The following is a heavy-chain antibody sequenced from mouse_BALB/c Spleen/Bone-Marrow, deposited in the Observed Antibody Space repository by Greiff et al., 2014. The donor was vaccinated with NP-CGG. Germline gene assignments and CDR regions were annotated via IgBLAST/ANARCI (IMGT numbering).Heavy chain of an antibody. Sequence: VQLVESGPGLVEPSQTLSITCTVSGFSLTSYGVHWVRQPPGKGLEWMGVICAGGSKNYNSYLMSRLSSSKDNSKSQVFLKMNSLQTDDTAIYYCAKITTATGAIDYWGQGTSLTVSS. CDR2: ICAGGSK. CDR1: GFSLTSYG. V-gene: IGHV2-9*02. CDR3: AKITTATGAIDY. J-gene: IGHJ4*01. D-gene: IGHD1-2*01.